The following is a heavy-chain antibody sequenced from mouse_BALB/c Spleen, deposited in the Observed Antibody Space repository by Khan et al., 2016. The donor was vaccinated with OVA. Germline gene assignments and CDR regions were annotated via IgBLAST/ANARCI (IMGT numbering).Heavy chain of an antibody. CDR1: GYSITSDFA. J-gene: IGHJ3*01. CDR2: ISYSGST. Sequence: EVKLLESGPGLVKPSQSLSLTCTVTGYSITSDFAWNWIRQLPGNKLEWMGFISYSGSTTYNPSLKSRISITRDPSKNQIFLQLNSGTTEDTATYCCARGDFDYAWFAYWGQGTLVTVSA. CDR3: ARGDFDYAWFAY. D-gene: IGHD2-4*01. V-gene: IGHV3-2*02.